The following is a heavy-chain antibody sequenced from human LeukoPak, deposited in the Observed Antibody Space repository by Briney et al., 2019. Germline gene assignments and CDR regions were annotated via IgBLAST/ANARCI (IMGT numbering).Heavy chain of an antibody. D-gene: IGHD2-15*01. J-gene: IGHJ5*02. CDR1: GYTFTSYG. CDR3: ARYYCSGGSCYSHNWFDP. CDR2: ISAYNGNT. Sequence: ASVKVSCKASGYTFTSYGISWVRQAAGQGLEWMGWISAYNGNTNYAQKRQARVTMTTDTSPSTAYMELRSLRSDDMAVYYCARYYCSGGSCYSHNWFDPWGQGTLVTVSS. V-gene: IGHV1-18*03.